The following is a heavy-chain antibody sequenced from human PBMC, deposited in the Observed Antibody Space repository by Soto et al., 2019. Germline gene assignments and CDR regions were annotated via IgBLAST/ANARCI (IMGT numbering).Heavy chain of an antibody. J-gene: IGHJ6*02. CDR3: AKDMGIAVAGRYYYYGMDV. CDR2: ISWNSGSI. D-gene: IGHD6-19*01. V-gene: IGHV3-9*01. CDR1: GFTFDDYA. Sequence: EVQLVESGGGLVQPGRSLRLSCAASGFTFDDYAMHWVRQAPGKGLEWVSGISWNSGSIGYADSVKGRFTISRDNAKNSLYLQMNSLRAEDTALYYCAKDMGIAVAGRYYYYGMDVWGQGTTVTVSS.